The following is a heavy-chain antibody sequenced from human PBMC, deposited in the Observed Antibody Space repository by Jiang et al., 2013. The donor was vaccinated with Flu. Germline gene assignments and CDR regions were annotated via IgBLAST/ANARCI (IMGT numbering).Heavy chain of an antibody. D-gene: IGHD2-2*01. CDR1: GFTFSAYS. V-gene: IGHV3-21*01. CDR3: VRDLKGGYASPRAWFDP. Sequence: QLLESGGGLVKPGGSLRLSCAASGFTFSAYSMNWVRQAPGKGLEWVSSISGSSTYIHYADSVKGRFTISRDNAKNSLYLQMNSLRAEDTAVYFCVRDLKGGYASPRAWFDPWGQGTLVTVSS. J-gene: IGHJ5*02. CDR2: ISGSSTYI.